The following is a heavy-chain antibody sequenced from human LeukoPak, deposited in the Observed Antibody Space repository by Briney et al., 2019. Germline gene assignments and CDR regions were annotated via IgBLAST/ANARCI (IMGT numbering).Heavy chain of an antibody. Sequence: SETLSLTCSVSGGSISGDYWSWIRQPPGKGLEWIGYIYYSGITNYNPSLKSRVTISVDTSKNQFSLKLSSVTAADTAVYYCARDPGIGYCGGDCSYYMDVWGKGTTVTVSS. D-gene: IGHD2-21*01. V-gene: IGHV4-59*01. CDR2: IYYSGIT. CDR1: GGSISGDY. J-gene: IGHJ6*03. CDR3: ARDPGIGYCGGDCSYYMDV.